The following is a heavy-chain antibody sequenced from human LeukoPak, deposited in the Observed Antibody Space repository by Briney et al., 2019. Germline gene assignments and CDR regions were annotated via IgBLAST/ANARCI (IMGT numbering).Heavy chain of an antibody. Sequence: GGSLRLSCAASGFTFSSYAISWVRQAPGQGLEWMGGIIPIFGTANYAQKFQGRVTITADESTSTAYMELSSLRSEDTAVYYCARVIRSGAFDIWGQGTMVTVSS. V-gene: IGHV1-69*01. CDR1: GFTFSSYA. CDR2: IIPIFGTA. D-gene: IGHD3-16*01. CDR3: ARVIRSGAFDI. J-gene: IGHJ3*02.